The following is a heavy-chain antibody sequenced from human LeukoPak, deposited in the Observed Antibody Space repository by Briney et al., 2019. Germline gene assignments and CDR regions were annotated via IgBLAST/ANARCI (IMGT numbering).Heavy chain of an antibody. Sequence: PGGSLRLSCAASGFTFSSYSMNWVRQAPGKGLEWVSSISSSSSYIYYADSVKGRFTISRDNAKNSLYLQMNSLRAEDTAVYYCARVGYSSSSYYYYYYMDVWGKGTTVTVSS. V-gene: IGHV3-21*01. J-gene: IGHJ6*03. CDR3: ARVGYSSSSYYYYYYMDV. D-gene: IGHD6-6*01. CDR1: GFTFSSYS. CDR2: ISSSSSYI.